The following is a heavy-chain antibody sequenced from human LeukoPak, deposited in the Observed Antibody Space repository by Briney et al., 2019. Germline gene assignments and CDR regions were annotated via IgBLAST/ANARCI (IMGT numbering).Heavy chain of an antibody. CDR2: IIPIFGTA. J-gene: IGHJ4*02. D-gene: IGHD3-22*01. V-gene: IGHV1-69*05. CDR1: GGTFSSYA. CDR3: ARDQGYYYDSSGYYS. Sequence: ASVKVSCKASGGTFSSYAISWVRQAPGQGPEWMGGIIPIFGTANYAQKFQGRVTITTDESTSTAYMELSSLRSEDTAVYYCARDQGYYYDSSGYYSWGQGTLVTVSS.